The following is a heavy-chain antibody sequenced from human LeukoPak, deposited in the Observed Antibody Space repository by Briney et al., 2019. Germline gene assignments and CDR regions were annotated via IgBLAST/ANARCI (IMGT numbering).Heavy chain of an antibody. J-gene: IGHJ4*02. D-gene: IGHD1-26*01. V-gene: IGHV3-23*01. CDR1: GFTFSSYA. Sequence: GGSLRLSCAASGFTFSSYAMSWVRQAPGKGLDWVSAISVSGCSPYYADSVKGRLTISRENSKNTLYLQMHSLRAEDTAIYYCAKSRWSELLIYFDYWGQGTLVTVSS. CDR3: AKSRWSELLIYFDY. CDR2: ISVSGCSP.